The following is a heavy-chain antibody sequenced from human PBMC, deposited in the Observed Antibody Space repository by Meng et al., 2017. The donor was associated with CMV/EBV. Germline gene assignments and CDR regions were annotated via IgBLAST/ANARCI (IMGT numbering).Heavy chain of an antibody. J-gene: IGHJ6*02. CDR3: PRDLVASGGSYFYHYYYGMDV. D-gene: IGHD1-26*01. CDR2: ISAYNGNT. V-gene: IGHV1-18*01. Sequence: YGISWVRQAPGQGLEWMGWISAYNGNTNYAQKLQGRVTMTTDTSTSTAYMELRSLRSDDTAMYYCPRDLVASGGSYFYHYYYGMDVWGQGTTVTVSS. CDR1: YG.